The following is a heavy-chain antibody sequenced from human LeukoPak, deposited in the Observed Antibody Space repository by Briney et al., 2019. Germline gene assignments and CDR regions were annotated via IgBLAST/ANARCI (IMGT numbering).Heavy chain of an antibody. D-gene: IGHD3-10*01. Sequence: GGSLRLSCAASGFTFSSYWTSWVRQAPGKGLEWVANIKQDGSEKYYVDSVKGRFTISRDNAKNSLYLQMNSLRAEDTAVYYCARKLWFGELLDYWGQGTLVTVSS. CDR2: IKQDGSEK. V-gene: IGHV3-7*01. CDR3: ARKLWFGELLDY. CDR1: GFTFSSYW. J-gene: IGHJ4*02.